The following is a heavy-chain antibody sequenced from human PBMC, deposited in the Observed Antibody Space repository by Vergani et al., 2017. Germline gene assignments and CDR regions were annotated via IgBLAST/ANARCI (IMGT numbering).Heavy chain of an antibody. CDR1: GFTFRNYA. D-gene: IGHD5-12*01. CDR3: TKGSRGYTGYFFDY. V-gene: IGHV3-23*01. J-gene: IGHJ4*02. Sequence: EVQLLVSGGGLAQPGGSLRLSCAASGFTFRNYAMTWVRQAPGKGLEWVSIISDNGGTTYYADSVKGRFIISRDNSKNTLHLQMNSLRADDTAVYYCTKGSRGYTGYFFDYWGQGTLATVSS. CDR2: ISDNGGTT.